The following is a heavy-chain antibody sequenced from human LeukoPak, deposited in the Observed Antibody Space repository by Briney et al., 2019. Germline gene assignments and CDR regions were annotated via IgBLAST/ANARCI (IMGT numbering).Heavy chain of an antibody. CDR2: VNPNSGDP. CDR1: GYTFTDYY. CDR3: ARGRRILWRDPNAGDFFDY. V-gene: IGHV1-2*02. D-gene: IGHD2/OR15-2a*01. J-gene: IGHJ4*02. Sequence: ASVKVSCKASGYTFTDYYIHWVRQAPGQGLEWMGWVNPNSGDPDYAQKFQDRVIMTRDTSINTAYIELSSLRSDDTAVYYCARGRRILWRDPNAGDFFDYWGQGTLVIVSS.